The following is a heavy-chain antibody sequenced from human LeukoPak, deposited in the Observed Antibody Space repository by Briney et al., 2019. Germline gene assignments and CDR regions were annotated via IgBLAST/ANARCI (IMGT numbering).Heavy chain of an antibody. D-gene: IGHD6-13*01. V-gene: IGHV4-59*08. CDR1: GGSISSYY. CDR2: IYYSGST. CDR3: AILVAAAGNAFDM. J-gene: IGHJ3*02. Sequence: SESLSLTCTVSGGSISSYYWSWIRQPPGKGLEWIGYIYYSGSTNYNPSLKSRVTISVDTSKNQFSLKLSSVTAADTAVYYCAILVAAAGNAFDMWGQGTMVTVSS.